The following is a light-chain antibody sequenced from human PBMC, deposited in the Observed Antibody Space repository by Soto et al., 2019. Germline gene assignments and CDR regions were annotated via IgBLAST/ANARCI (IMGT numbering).Light chain of an antibody. CDR1: QYIGSA. J-gene: IGKJ5*01. V-gene: IGKV3-15*01. CDR3: QQYDNWPPIT. Sequence: TQSPAPLSVSTGARATLSCRASQYIGSAVAWYHQRSGQAPRLLIYGASTRATGIPARFSGSGSGTEFTLTISSLQSEDFAVYYCQQYDNWPPITFGQGTLLEIK. CDR2: GAS.